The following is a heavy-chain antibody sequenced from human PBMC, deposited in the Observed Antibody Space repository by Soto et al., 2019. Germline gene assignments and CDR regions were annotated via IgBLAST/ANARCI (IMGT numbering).Heavy chain of an antibody. D-gene: IGHD2-21*02. Sequence: ASVKVSCKVSGYTLTELSMHWVRQAPGKGLEWMGGFDPEDGETIYAQKFQGRVTMTEDTSTDTAYMELSSLRSEDTAVYYCATLPYCGGDCYSRGYWFDPWGQGTLVTVSS. CDR1: GYTLTELS. V-gene: IGHV1-24*01. J-gene: IGHJ5*02. CDR3: ATLPYCGGDCYSRGYWFDP. CDR2: FDPEDGET.